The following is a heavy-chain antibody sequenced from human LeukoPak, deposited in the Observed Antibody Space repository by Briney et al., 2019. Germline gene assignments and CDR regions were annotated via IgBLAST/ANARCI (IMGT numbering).Heavy chain of an antibody. J-gene: IGHJ4*02. D-gene: IGHD5-18*01. CDR3: ASRGDTAMVHGLIDY. CDR2: INPNSGGT. V-gene: IGHV1-2*06. Sequence: ASVKVSCKASGYTLTDYYMHWVRQAPGQGLEWMGRINPNSGGTNYAQKFQGRVTMTRDTSISTAYMELSRLRSDDTAVYYCASRGDTAMVHGLIDYWGQGTLVTVSS. CDR1: GYTLTDYY.